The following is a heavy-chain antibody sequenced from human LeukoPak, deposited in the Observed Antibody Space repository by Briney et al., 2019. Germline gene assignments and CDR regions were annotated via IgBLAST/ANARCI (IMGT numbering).Heavy chain of an antibody. CDR2: IYYSGNT. J-gene: IGHJ4*02. D-gene: IGHD1-1*01. Sequence: SETLSLTCTVSGGSVSSDNYYWSWIRQPPGKGLEWIGYIYYSGNTNYNPSLTSRVSISVDTSKNQFSLKLNSVTAADTAVYYCARASWDDVGTDYWGQGTLVTASS. CDR3: ARASWDDVGTDY. CDR1: GGSVSSDNYY. V-gene: IGHV4-61*01.